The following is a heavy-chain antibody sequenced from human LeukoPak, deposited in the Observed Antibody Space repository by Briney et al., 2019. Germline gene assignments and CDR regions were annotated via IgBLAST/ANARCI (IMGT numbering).Heavy chain of an antibody. CDR1: GFTFSSYG. V-gene: IGHV3-30*18. CDR3: AKDQYYDILTGANFDY. J-gene: IGHJ4*02. D-gene: IGHD3-9*01. Sequence: GGSLRFPCAASGFTFSSYGMHWGRQAPGKGLEWVAVISYDGSNKYYADSVTARFTISRDNSKNTLYLQMNSLRAEDTAVYYCAKDQYYDILTGANFDYWGQGTLVTVSS. CDR2: ISYDGSNK.